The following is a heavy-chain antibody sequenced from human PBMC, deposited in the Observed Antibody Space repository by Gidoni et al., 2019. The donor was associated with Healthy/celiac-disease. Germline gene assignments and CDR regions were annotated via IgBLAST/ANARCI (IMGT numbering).Heavy chain of an antibody. Sequence: QVQLVQSGAEVKKPGSSVKVSCKASGGPFRTYALSLVRQAPGQGLEWMGGIIPIYGTANYAQKFQGRVTITADKSTSTAYMELSSLRSEDTAVYYCARESQDCSSTSCYIRWIDPWGQGTLVTVSS. CDR1: GGPFRTYA. CDR3: ARESQDCSSTSCYIRWIDP. D-gene: IGHD2-2*02. J-gene: IGHJ5*02. CDR2: IIPIYGTA. V-gene: IGHV1-69*06.